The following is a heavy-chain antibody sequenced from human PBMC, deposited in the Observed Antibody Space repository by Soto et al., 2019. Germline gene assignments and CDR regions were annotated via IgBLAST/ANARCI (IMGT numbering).Heavy chain of an antibody. V-gene: IGHV5-51*01. CDR1: GYIFHNYW. CDR2: IYPGDANI. CDR3: ARLRYFDY. J-gene: IGHJ4*02. Sequence: VQLVPSGAEVKKPGKSLRISCQASGYIFHNYWIGWVRQMPGKGLEWLGIIYPGDANIRYNPSFQRQVTISADKSLSTTYPHWSSLKDSDIAMYDCARLRYFDYWGQGTLVTVSS.